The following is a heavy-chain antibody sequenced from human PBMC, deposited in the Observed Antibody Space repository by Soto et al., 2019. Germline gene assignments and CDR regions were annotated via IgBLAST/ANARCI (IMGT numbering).Heavy chain of an antibody. V-gene: IGHV3-9*01. CDR2: ISWNSGSI. Sequence: PGGSLRLSCAASGFTFDDYAMHWVRQAPGKGLEWVSGISWNSGSIGYADSVEGRFTISRDNAKNSLYLQMNSLRAEDTALYYCAKAGDSSSSGMSGGMDVWGQGTTVTVSS. CDR1: GFTFDDYA. CDR3: AKAGDSSSSGMSGGMDV. J-gene: IGHJ6*02. D-gene: IGHD6-6*01.